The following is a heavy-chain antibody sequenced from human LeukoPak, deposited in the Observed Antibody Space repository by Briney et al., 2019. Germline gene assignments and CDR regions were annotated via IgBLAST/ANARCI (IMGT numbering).Heavy chain of an antibody. CDR3: ARRTGANPVWRFDY. J-gene: IGHJ4*02. CDR2: IYPGDSDT. D-gene: IGHD4/OR15-4a*01. CDR1: GYTFSNYW. Sequence: GESLKISCEGSGYTFSNYWIAWVRQMPGKGLEWMGIIYPGDSDTRYNPSFQGQVTISADRSINAAYLHWSSLKASDTAMYYCARRTGANPVWRFDYWGQGTLVTVSS. V-gene: IGHV5-51*01.